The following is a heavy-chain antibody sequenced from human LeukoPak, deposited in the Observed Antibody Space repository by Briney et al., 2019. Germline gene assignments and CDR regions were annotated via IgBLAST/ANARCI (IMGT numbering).Heavy chain of an antibody. V-gene: IGHV4-39*01. J-gene: IGHJ4*02. CDR1: GGSISSSSYY. D-gene: IGHD2-15*01. CDR3: ARQGYCSGGIFYTDDYFDY. Sequence: SETLSLTCTVSGGSISSSSYYWGWIRQPPGKGLEWIGSIYYSGSTYYNPSLKSRVTISVDTSKNQFSLKLSSVTAADTAVYYCARQGYCSGGIFYTDDYFDYWGQGTLVTVSS. CDR2: IYYSGST.